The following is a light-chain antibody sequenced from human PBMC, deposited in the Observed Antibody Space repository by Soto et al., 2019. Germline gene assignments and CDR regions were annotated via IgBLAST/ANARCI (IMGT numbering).Light chain of an antibody. CDR1: QSISSF. V-gene: IGKV3-20*01. CDR3: QQSVTLPRT. Sequence: EIVLTQSPGTLSLSPGERATLSCRASQSISSFLAWYQQKPGQPPRLLIYSASGRAAGIPDRFSGSGSVTDFTLTISRLEPEDFAVYYCQQSVTLPRTFGQGTAVEIK. J-gene: IGKJ1*01. CDR2: SAS.